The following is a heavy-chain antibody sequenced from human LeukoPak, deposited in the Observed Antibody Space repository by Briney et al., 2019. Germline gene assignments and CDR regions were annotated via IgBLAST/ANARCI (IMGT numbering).Heavy chain of an antibody. D-gene: IGHD1/OR15-1a*01. V-gene: IGHV3-48*03. J-gene: IGHJ5*02. CDR2: ISSSGNTI. Sequence: PGGSLRLSCAASGFTFSSYEMNWVRQAPGKGLEWVSYISSSGNTIYYADSVRGRFTVSRDNAKNSLYMQMNSMRADDTAVYYCARDGGTTTTGNWFDPWGQGTLVTVSS. CDR3: ARDGGTTTTGNWFDP. CDR1: GFTFSSYE.